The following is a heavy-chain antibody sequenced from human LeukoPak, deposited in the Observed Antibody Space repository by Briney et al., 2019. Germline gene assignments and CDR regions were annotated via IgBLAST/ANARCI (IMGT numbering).Heavy chain of an antibody. Sequence: SETLSLTRTVSGGSIRSYFWSWLRQPPGKGLEWIGYIWDTEITDYNPSLKSRVTTSLDTSKNHFSLKLRSVTAADTALYFCARGLVLATDDAFDIWGQGTLVTVSS. CDR1: GGSIRSYF. D-gene: IGHD5-12*01. CDR3: ARGLVLATDDAFDI. J-gene: IGHJ3*02. CDR2: IWDTEIT. V-gene: IGHV4-59*01.